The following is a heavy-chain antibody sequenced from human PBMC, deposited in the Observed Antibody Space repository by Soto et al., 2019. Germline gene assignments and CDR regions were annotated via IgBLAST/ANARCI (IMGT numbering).Heavy chain of an antibody. CDR3: ARVQADYSDPYYFDF. Sequence: SETLSLTCTVSGGSINSGDYYWSWIRQPPGRGLEWIGYIYYSGSTYYNPSLKSRVTISIDTSKNQFSLRLSSVTAADTAVYFCARVQADYSDPYYFDFWGQGTLVTVSS. J-gene: IGHJ4*02. D-gene: IGHD4-17*01. V-gene: IGHV4-30-4*01. CDR1: GGSINSGDYY. CDR2: IYYSGST.